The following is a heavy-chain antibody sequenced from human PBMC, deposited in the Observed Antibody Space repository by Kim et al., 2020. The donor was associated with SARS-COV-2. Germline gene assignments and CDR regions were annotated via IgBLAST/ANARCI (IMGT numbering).Heavy chain of an antibody. CDR2: INPNSGGT. V-gene: IGHV1-2*02. CDR1: GYTFTGYY. D-gene: IGHD2-15*01. Sequence: ASVKVSCKASGYTFTGYYMHWVRQAPGQGLEWMGWINPNSGGTNYAQKFQGRVTMTRDTSISTAYMELSRLRSDETAVYYCAREDCSGGSCYAGGSWGQGTLVTVSS. CDR3: AREDCSGGSCYAGGS. J-gene: IGHJ4*02.